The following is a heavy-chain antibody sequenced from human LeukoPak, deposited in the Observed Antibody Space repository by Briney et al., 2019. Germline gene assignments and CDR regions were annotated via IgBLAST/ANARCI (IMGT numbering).Heavy chain of an antibody. V-gene: IGHV1-2*02. Sequence: ASVKVSCKASGYTFTGYYMHWVRQAPGQGLEWMGWINPNSGGTSYAQKFQGRVTMTRDMSTSTVYMELSSLRSEDTAVYYCGRGEHYYYYMDVWGKGTTVTVSS. CDR1: GYTFTGYY. CDR2: INPNSGGT. J-gene: IGHJ6*03. CDR3: GRGEHYYYYMDV. D-gene: IGHD3-10*01.